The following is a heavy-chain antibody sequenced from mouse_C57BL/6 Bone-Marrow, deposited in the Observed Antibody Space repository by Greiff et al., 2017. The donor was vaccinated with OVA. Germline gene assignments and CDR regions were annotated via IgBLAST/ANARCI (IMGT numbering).Heavy chain of an antibody. V-gene: IGHV1-81*01. J-gene: IGHJ3*01. Sequence: VQLQQSGAELARPGASVKLSCKASGYTFTSYGISWVKQRTGQGLEWIGEIYPRSGNTYYNEKFKGKATLTADKSSSTAYMERRSLTSEDSAVYFCAREGVSTIHYWGQGTLVTVSA. D-gene: IGHD2-1*01. CDR2: IYPRSGNT. CDR3: AREGVSTIHY. CDR1: GYTFTSYG.